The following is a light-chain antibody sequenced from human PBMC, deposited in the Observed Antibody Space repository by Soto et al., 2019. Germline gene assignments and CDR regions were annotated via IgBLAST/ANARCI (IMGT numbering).Light chain of an antibody. CDR3: QQGYSFPRT. CDR1: QTIGTY. V-gene: IGKV1-39*01. J-gene: IGKJ3*01. CDR2: AAS. Sequence: DIQMTQSPSSLSASVGDRITITCRASQTIGTYLSWYNQRPGKAPKLLIYAASTLQKGAPSRFSGSGSGTEFTLTICSLQPEDFATYYCQQGYSFPRTFGPGTKVDIK.